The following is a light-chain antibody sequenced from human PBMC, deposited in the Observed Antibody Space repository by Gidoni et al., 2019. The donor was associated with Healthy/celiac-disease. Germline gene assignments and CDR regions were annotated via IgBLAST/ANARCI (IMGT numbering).Light chain of an antibody. J-gene: IGLJ2*01. CDR3: AAWDDSLNGVV. V-gene: IGLV1-44*01. Sequence: QSVLTQPPSASGTPGQRVTISCSGSSPNIGSNTVNWYQQLPGTAPKLLIYSNNQRPSGVPDRFSGSKSGTSASLAISGLQSEDEADYYCAAWDDSLNGVVFGGGTKPTGL. CDR2: SNN. CDR1: SPNIGSNT.